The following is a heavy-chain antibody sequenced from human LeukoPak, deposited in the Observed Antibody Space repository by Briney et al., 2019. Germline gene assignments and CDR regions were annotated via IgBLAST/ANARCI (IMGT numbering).Heavy chain of an antibody. Sequence: GASVKVSCKASGGTFSSYAISWVRQAPGQGLEWMGGIIPIFGTANYAQKFQGRVTITTDESTSTAYMELSSLRSEDTAVYYCARGNCGGDCYPRYYYYYYMDVWGKGTTVTVSS. J-gene: IGHJ6*03. D-gene: IGHD2-21*01. CDR1: GGTFSSYA. CDR2: IIPIFGTA. CDR3: ARGNCGGDCYPRYYYYYYMDV. V-gene: IGHV1-69*05.